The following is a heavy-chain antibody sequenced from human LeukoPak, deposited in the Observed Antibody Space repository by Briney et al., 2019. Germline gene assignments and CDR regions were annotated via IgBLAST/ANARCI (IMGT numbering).Heavy chain of an antibody. CDR3: ARVPQGVFDY. Sequence: GGSLRLSCAASGFTFSGYYMSWIRQAPGRGLEWVSSISSSSSYIYYADSVKGRFTISRDNAKNSLYLQMNSLRAEDTAVYYCARVPQGVFDYWGQGTLVTVSS. J-gene: IGHJ4*02. CDR2: ISSSSSYI. CDR1: GFTFSGYY. V-gene: IGHV3-21*01.